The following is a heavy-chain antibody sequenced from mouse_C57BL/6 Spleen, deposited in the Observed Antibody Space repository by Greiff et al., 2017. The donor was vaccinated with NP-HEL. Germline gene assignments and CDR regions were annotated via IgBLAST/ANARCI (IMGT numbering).Heavy chain of an antibody. CDR1: GYAFTNYL. Sequence: VQLQQSGAELVRPGTSVKVSCKASGYAFTNYLIEWVKQRPGQGLEWIGVINPGSGGPNYNEKFKGKATLTADKSSSTAYMQLSSLTSEDSAVYFCALLLRSFDYWGQGTTLTVSS. V-gene: IGHV1-54*01. CDR3: ALLLRSFDY. D-gene: IGHD1-1*01. CDR2: INPGSGGP. J-gene: IGHJ2*01.